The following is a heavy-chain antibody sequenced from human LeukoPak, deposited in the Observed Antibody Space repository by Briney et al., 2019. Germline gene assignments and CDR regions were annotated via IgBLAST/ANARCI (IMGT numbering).Heavy chain of an antibody. V-gene: IGHV4-34*01. D-gene: IGHD2-15*01. CDR2: INHSGST. Sequence: SETLSLTCAVYGGSFSGYYWSRIPQPPGKGVGWVGGINHSGSTNYNPSLKSRVTIPVDTSKNQVSAKLGSVTPADTAVYYGARGPHVVVVAATLQFDPWGQGTLVTVSS. J-gene: IGHJ5*02. CDR3: ARGPHVVVVAATLQFDP. CDR1: GGSFSGYY.